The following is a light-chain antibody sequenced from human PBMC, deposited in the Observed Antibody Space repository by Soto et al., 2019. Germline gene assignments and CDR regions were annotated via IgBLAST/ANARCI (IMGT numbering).Light chain of an antibody. J-gene: IGKJ1*01. CDR2: GAS. V-gene: IGKV3-20*01. CDR3: QQYAGSPRT. Sequence: TQSPSTLSASVGDRVTITCRASQTITTSQLAWYQQKPGQAPRVLIFGASNRATGIPDRFSGSGSGTDFTLTISRLEPEDFAIYYCQQYAGSPRTFGQGTTVEVK. CDR1: QTITTSQ.